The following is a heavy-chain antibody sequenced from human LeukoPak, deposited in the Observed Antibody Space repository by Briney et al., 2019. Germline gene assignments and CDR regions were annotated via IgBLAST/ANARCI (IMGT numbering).Heavy chain of an antibody. V-gene: IGHV3-74*01. CDR1: GFTLNKYW. D-gene: IGHD4-17*01. J-gene: IGHJ5*02. CDR3: ARDAYTTTSNWLDP. CDR2: ITGDGSDI. Sequence: GGSLRLSCEASGFTLNKYWMHWVRQAPGKGLVWVSRITGDGSDIAYADSVKGRFTVSRDDAKNTLFLQMTSLRVEDTAIYYCARDAYTTTSNWLDPWGQGTLVTFSS.